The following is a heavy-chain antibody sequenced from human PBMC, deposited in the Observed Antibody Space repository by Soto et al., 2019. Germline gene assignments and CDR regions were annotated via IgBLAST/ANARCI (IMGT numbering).Heavy chain of an antibody. CDR3: ARAGYSSGWYADY. CDR1: GGSISSYY. Sequence: QVQLQESGPGLVKPSETLSLTCTVSGGSISSYYWSWIRQPPGKGLEWIGYIYYSGSTNYNPSLKSRVTISVDTSKNQFSLQLSSVTAADTAVYYCARAGYSSGWYADYWGQGTLVTVSS. D-gene: IGHD6-19*01. CDR2: IYYSGST. V-gene: IGHV4-59*01. J-gene: IGHJ4*02.